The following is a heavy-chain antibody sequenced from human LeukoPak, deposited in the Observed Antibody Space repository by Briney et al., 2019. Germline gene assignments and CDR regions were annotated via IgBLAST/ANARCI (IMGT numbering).Heavy chain of an antibody. CDR2: ITGSGGAT. D-gene: IGHD6-13*01. CDR1: GFTFSTYA. CDR3: ARGVYIAAAQYGY. V-gene: IGHV3-23*01. J-gene: IGHJ4*02. Sequence: TGGSLRLSCAASGFTFSTYAVNWVRQAPGKGLEWVSAITGSGGATYYADSVKGRFTISRDNSKNTLYLQMSSLRAEDTAVYYCARGVYIAAAQYGYWGQGTLVTVSS.